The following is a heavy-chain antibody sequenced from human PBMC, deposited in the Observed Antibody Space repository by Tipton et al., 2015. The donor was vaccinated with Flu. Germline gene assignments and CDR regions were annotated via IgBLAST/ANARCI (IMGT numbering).Heavy chain of an antibody. CDR2: VYHSGSI. J-gene: IGHJ5*02. Sequence: LRLSCTVSGYSISTGYYWGWVRQSPGKGLEWIGNVYHSGSIYYNPSLQSRVTMSVDTSKNQFSLKLSSLTAADTAVYYCARDPGSRMFDPWGQGTLVTVSS. V-gene: IGHV4-38-2*02. CDR1: GYSISTGYY. CDR3: ARDPGSRMFDP. D-gene: IGHD6-13*01.